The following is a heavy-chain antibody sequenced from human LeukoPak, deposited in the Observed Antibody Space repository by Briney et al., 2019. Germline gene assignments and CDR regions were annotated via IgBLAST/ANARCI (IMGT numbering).Heavy chain of an antibody. Sequence: GGSLRLPCAASGFTASSNYMSWVRQAPGKGLEWVSVIYSGGSTYYADSVKGRFTISRDNSKNTLYLQMNSLRAEDTAVYYCARHLRSYGSGSYYPKRSDAFDIWGQGTMVTVSS. V-gene: IGHV3-53*01. CDR1: GFTASSNY. CDR2: IYSGGST. CDR3: ARHLRSYGSGSYYPKRSDAFDI. D-gene: IGHD3-10*01. J-gene: IGHJ3*02.